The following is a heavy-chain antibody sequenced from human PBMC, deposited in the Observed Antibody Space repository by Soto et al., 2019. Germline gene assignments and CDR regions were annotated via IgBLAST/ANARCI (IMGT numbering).Heavy chain of an antibody. CDR1: GYGFTTYG. D-gene: IGHD1-1*01. CDR3: ARGRYGDY. Sequence: QVHLVQSGAEVKKPGASVKVSCKGSGYGFTTYGITWVRQAPGQGLEWMAWISAHNGNTNYAQKLQGRVTVTRDTSTSTAYMELRSLRSDATAVYYSARGRYGDYWGQGALVTVSS. J-gene: IGHJ4*02. CDR2: ISAHNGNT. V-gene: IGHV1-18*01.